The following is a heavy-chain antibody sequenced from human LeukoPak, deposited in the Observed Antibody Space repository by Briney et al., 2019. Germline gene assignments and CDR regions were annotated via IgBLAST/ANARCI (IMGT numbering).Heavy chain of an antibody. V-gene: IGHV4-39*01. D-gene: IGHD3-3*01. CDR2: IYYSGST. CDR3: ARHVAIFGVVISWFDP. Sequence: PSETLSLTCTVSGGSISSSSYYWGWIRQPPGKGLEWIGSIYYSGSTYYNPSLKSRVTISVDTSKNQFSPKLSSVTAADTAVYYCARHVAIFGVVISWFDPWGQGTLVTVSS. J-gene: IGHJ5*02. CDR1: GGSISSSSYY.